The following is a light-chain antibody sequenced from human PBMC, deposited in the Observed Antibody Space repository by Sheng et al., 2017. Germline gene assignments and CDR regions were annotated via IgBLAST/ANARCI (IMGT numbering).Light chain of an antibody. V-gene: IGKV1-5*03. J-gene: IGKJ1*01. CDR1: QSVSTW. CDR3: QQYSFYPWT. CDR2: RAS. Sequence: DIQMTQSPSTLSASVGERVTITCRVSQSVSTWLAWYQQKVGKAPKLLIYRASNLESGVPSRFSGSGSGTDFTLTISSLQPDDFATYYCQQYSFYPWTFGRGTKVEI.